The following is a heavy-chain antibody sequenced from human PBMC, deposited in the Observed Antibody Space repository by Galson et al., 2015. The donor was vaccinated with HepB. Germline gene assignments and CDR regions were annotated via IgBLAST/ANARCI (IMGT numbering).Heavy chain of an antibody. CDR2: INHSGST. Sequence: ETLSLTCAVYGGSFSGYYWSWIRQPPGKGLEWIGEINHSGSTNYNPSLKSRVTISVDTSKNQFSLKLSSVTAADTAVYYCAINYDFWSGYEIRNYYGMDVWGQGTTVTVSS. V-gene: IGHV4-34*01. CDR1: GGSFSGYY. CDR3: AINYDFWSGYEIRNYYGMDV. D-gene: IGHD3-3*01. J-gene: IGHJ6*02.